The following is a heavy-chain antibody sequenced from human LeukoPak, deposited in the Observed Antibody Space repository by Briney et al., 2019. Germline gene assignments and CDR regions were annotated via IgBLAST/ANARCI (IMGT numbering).Heavy chain of an antibody. Sequence: GGSLRLSCAASGFTFSSYAMHWVRQAPGKGLEWVAVISYDGSSKYYADSVKGRFTISRDNSKNTLYLQMNSLRAEDTAVYYCARGGSGWFRWFDPWGQGTLVTVSS. J-gene: IGHJ5*02. V-gene: IGHV3-30*04. CDR3: ARGGSGWFRWFDP. CDR2: ISYDGSSK. CDR1: GFTFSSYA. D-gene: IGHD6-19*01.